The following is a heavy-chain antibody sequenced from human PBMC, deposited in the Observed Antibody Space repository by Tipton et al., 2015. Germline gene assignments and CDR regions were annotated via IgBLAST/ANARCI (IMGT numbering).Heavy chain of an antibody. V-gene: IGHV4-4*07. CDR3: ARLDREDAFDI. D-gene: IGHD3-16*02. J-gene: IGHJ3*02. CDR2: ISSTGNI. CDR1: GASLTGYY. Sequence: LRLSCTVSGASLTGYYWSWIRQPAGKGLEWIGRISSTGNINHNPALKGRVSMSFDTSKNQFSLKLSSLTAADTAVYFCARLDREDAFDIWGQGKLVTVSS.